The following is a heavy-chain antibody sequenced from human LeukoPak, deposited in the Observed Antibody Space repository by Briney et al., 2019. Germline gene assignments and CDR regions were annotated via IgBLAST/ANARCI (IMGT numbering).Heavy chain of an antibody. D-gene: IGHD3-3*01. V-gene: IGHV1-46*01. J-gene: IGHJ5*02. Sequence: ASVKVSCKASEYTFTSYYMHWVRQAPGQGLEWMGIINPSGGSTSYAQKFQGRVTMTRDTSTSTVYMELSSLRSEDTAVYYCACQYYDFWSGYYFHSWFDPWGQGTLVTVSS. CDR1: EYTFTSYY. CDR3: ACQYYDFWSGYYFHSWFDP. CDR2: INPSGGST.